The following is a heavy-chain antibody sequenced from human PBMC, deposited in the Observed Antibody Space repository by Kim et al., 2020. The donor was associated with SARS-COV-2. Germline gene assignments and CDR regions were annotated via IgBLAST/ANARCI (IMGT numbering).Heavy chain of an antibody. J-gene: IGHJ6*02. V-gene: IGHV1-3*01. Sequence: SQKFQGRVTITRDTSASTAYMELSSLRSEDTAVYYCARVATILYYGMDVWGQGTTVTVSS. D-gene: IGHD5-12*01. CDR3: ARVATILYYGMDV.